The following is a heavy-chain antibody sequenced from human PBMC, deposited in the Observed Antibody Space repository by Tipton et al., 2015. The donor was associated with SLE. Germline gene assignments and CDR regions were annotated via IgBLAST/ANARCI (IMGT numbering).Heavy chain of an antibody. CDR2: ISRSSSFI. J-gene: IGHJ4*02. CDR3: ARGSHTSSSGPDY. D-gene: IGHD6-6*01. V-gene: IGHV3-21*01. Sequence: SLRLSCAASGFTFSSYSMHWVRQAPGKGLEWVSAISRSSSFIYYADSVEGRLAVSRDNAENSLYLQMNNLRAEDTAVYYCARGSHTSSSGPDYWGQGTLVAVSS. CDR1: GFTFSSYS.